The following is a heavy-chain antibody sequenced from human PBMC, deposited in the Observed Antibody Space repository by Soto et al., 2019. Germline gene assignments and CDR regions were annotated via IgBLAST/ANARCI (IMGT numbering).Heavy chain of an antibody. V-gene: IGHV4-4*02. CDR2: IYHGGNS. CDR3: GHCAYLGHFAL. CDR1: GGSISRGNW. D-gene: IGHD3-9*01. Sequence: PSETLSLTCSVSGGSISRGNWWTWVRQPPGKGLEWIGEIYHGGNSNYNPSLKSRVIISVDKSNNQFSLNLSSVTAADTAFYYCGHCAYLGHFALWGQGALVSVSS. J-gene: IGHJ4*02.